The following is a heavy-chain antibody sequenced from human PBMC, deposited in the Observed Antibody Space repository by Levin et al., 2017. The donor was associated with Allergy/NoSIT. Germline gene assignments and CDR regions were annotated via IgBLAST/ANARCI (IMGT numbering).Heavy chain of an antibody. Sequence: SGPTLVKPTETLTLTCSFSGFSLSTPGVGLAWIRQPPRKALEWLALIYWHGDERYSPSLQSRLTIIKDTSKDQVVLTMTDVDPVDTATDYCAHPMSTMTTGYFDFWGQGRLVTVSS. CDR1: GFSLSTPGVG. CDR2: IYWHGDE. CDR3: AHPMSTMTTGYFDF. D-gene: IGHD3-22*01. V-gene: IGHV2-5*01. J-gene: IGHJ4*02.